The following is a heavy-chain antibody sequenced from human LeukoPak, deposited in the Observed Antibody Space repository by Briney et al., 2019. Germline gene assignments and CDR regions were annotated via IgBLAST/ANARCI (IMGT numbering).Heavy chain of an antibody. CDR2: IYYTGST. J-gene: IGHJ5*02. CDR1: GGSISSYY. V-gene: IGHV4-59*08. CDR3: ARVPGPNWFDP. Sequence: SETLSLTCTVSGGSISSYYWSWIRQPPGKGLEWIGYIYYTGSTNYNPSLKSRVTISVDTSKNQFSLKLSSVTAADTAVYYCARVPGPNWFDPWGQGTLVTVSS.